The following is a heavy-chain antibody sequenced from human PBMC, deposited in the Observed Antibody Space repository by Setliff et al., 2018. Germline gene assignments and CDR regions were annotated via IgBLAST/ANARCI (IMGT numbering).Heavy chain of an antibody. V-gene: IGHV4-61*05. CDR3: ARMSGFLYIDV. Sequence: PSETLSLTCTVSGCSISSTNYYWGWIRQPPGKGLEFIGYVFYNGAAKYDPSLKSRVTMSVDTSKNQFSLKLSSVTAADTAVYYFARMSGFLYIDVWGKGTTVTVSS. CDR2: VFYNGAA. J-gene: IGHJ6*03. CDR1: GCSISSTNYY. D-gene: IGHD3-3*01.